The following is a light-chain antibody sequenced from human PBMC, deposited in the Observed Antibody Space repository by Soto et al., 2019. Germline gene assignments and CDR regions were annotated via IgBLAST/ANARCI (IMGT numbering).Light chain of an antibody. V-gene: IGKV3-20*01. CDR1: QSVRTNY. CDR3: QQYGSSST. Sequence: EIVLTQSPCTLSLSPGERATLSCRASQSVRTNYLAWYKQKPGQAPRLLIYGASSRPTGIPDRFSGSGSGTDFTLTISRLEPEDFAVYYCQQYGSSSTFGQGTRLEIK. J-gene: IGKJ5*01. CDR2: GAS.